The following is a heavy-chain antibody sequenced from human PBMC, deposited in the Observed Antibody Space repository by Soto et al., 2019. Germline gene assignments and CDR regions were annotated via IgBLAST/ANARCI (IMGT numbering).Heavy chain of an antibody. CDR2: ISASGRDI. CDR3: AKGKTSGWYYFDY. V-gene: IGHV3-23*01. CDR1: GFTFSNFA. Sequence: GGSLRLSCAASGFTFSNFAMSCVRQAPGRGLEWVSGISASGRDIHYADSVKDRFTVSRDNSKNTLYLQMNSLRAEDTAIYYCAKGKTSGWYYFDYWGQGALVTVSS. D-gene: IGHD6-19*01. J-gene: IGHJ4*02.